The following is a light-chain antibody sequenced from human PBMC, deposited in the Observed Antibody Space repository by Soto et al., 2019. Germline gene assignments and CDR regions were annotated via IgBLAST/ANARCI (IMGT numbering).Light chain of an antibody. Sequence: VLTQSPGTLSLSPGERATLSCRASQNVSSNYLAWYQQRPGQAPRLLMYGAFIRATGIPDRISGSGSGTDFTVTISRLEPEDFAVYYCQYYGGYYGSSPRYTFGQGTKLDIK. CDR1: QNVSSNY. CDR3: QYYGGYYGSSPRYT. CDR2: GAF. V-gene: IGKV3-20*01. J-gene: IGKJ2*01.